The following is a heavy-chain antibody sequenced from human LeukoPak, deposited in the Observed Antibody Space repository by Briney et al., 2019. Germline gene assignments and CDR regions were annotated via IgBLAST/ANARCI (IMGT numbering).Heavy chain of an antibody. CDR3: ARVEGVWSGPGGEFDY. J-gene: IGHJ4*02. V-gene: IGHV3-74*01. CDR2: INSDGSST. D-gene: IGHD3-3*01. Sequence: GGSLRLSCAASGFTFSSYWMHWVRQAPGKGLVWVSRINSDGSSTSYADSVKGRFTISRDNAKNTLYLQMNSLRAEDTAVYYCARVEGVWSGPGGEFDYWGQGTLVTVSS. CDR1: GFTFSSYW.